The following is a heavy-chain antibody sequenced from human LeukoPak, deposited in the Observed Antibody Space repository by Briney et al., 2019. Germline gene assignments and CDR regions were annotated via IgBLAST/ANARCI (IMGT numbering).Heavy chain of an antibody. CDR3: ASLDTVTEFDY. CDR2: IIPIFGTA. J-gene: IGHJ4*02. V-gene: IGHV1-69*13. Sequence: VASVKVSCKASGYTFLAYYIDWMRQAPGQGPEWMGGIIPIFGTANYAQKFQGRVTITADESTSTAYMELSSLRSEDTAVYYCASLDTVTEFDYWGQGTLVTVSS. CDR1: GYTFLAYY. D-gene: IGHD4-17*01.